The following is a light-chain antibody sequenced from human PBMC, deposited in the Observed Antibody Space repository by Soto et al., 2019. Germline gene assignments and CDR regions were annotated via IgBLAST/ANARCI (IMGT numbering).Light chain of an antibody. V-gene: IGLV2-11*01. J-gene: IGLJ2*01. CDR1: SSDIGGYDF. CDR3: CSYGGYFNFVV. Sequence: QSVLTQPRSVSGFPGQSVTISCSGTSSDIGGYDFVSWYQQHPGKVPKLIIYDVTERPSGVPDRFSGSKSGNTASLTISGIQAEDEADYYCCSYGGYFNFVVFGGGTKLTVL. CDR2: DVT.